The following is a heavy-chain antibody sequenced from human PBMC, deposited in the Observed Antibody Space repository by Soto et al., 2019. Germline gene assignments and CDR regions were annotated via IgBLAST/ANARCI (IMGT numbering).Heavy chain of an antibody. CDR1: GYTFTSYD. V-gene: IGHV1-8*01. J-gene: IGHJ4*02. CDR2: MNPNTGNS. D-gene: IGHD1-1*01. Sequence: GASVKVSRKASGYTFTSYDIYWVRQATGQGLEWMGWMNPNTGNSGYAQKFQGRVTMTSDTSISTAHMELSSLRSEDTAVYYCARRAETNGWNGFGADKYYFDFWGQGTLVTVSS. CDR3: ARRAETNGWNGFGADKYYFDF.